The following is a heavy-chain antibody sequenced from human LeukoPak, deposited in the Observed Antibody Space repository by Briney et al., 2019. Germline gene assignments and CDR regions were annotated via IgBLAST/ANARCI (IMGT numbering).Heavy chain of an antibody. Sequence: SETLSLTCTVSGGSISSYYWSWIRQPPGKGLEWIGYIYYSGSTNYNPSLKSRVTISVDTSKNQFSLKLSSVTAADTAVYYCAGHPYGDYGTLSYWGQGTLVTVSS. V-gene: IGHV4-59*01. CDR1: GGSISSYY. CDR3: AGHPYGDYGTLSY. CDR2: IYYSGST. D-gene: IGHD4-17*01. J-gene: IGHJ4*02.